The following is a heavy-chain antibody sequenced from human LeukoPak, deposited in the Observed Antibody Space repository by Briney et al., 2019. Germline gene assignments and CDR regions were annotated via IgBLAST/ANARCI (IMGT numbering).Heavy chain of an antibody. CDR3: TRRVSATRWFDP. Sequence: GGSLRLSCAASGFTFSSYWMHWVRQAPGKGLVWVSRINSDGSTTNYADSVKGRFTISRDNAENTLYLQMNSLRVEDTAVYYWTRRVSATRWFDPWGQGTLVTVSS. D-gene: IGHD2-15*01. CDR2: INSDGSTT. J-gene: IGHJ5*02. V-gene: IGHV3-74*01. CDR1: GFTFSSYW.